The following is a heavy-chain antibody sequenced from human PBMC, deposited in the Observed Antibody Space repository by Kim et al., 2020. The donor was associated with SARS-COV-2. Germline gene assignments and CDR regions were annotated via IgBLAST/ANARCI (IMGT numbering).Heavy chain of an antibody. D-gene: IGHD4-17*01. CDR3: ARDNGDYVEGMDV. Sequence: GGSLRLSCAASGFRFRDYYMSWIRQAPGKGLEWISYINSGGSTIYYADSVKGRFTISRDNAKNSLYLQMNSLRAEDTAVYYCARDNGDYVEGMDVWGQGTTVTVSS. CDR1: GFRFRDYY. J-gene: IGHJ6*02. CDR2: INSGGSTI. V-gene: IGHV3-11*04.